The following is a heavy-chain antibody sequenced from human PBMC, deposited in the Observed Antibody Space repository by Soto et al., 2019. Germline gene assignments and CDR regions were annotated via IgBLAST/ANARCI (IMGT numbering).Heavy chain of an antibody. V-gene: IGHV1-69-2*01. Sequence: EVQLVQSGAEVKRPGTTVKISCKGSGSSFSDYYIHWVQQAPVKGLPWMGLFDPGDGETKYAEKYQDRPIIPAAASTNTVNIRLSSMRSEDTAMYYCAPARHTVNIVVIPSDVGHAFDPWGQGTLVTVSS. J-gene: IGHJ5*02. CDR1: GSSFSDYY. D-gene: IGHD2-21*01. CDR3: APARHTVNIVVIPSDVGHAFDP. CDR2: FDPGDGET.